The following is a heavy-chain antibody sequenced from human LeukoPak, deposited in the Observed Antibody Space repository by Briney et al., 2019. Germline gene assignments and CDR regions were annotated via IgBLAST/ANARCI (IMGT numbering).Heavy chain of an antibody. V-gene: IGHV1-2*02. CDR1: GYTFSGYY. CDR2: INPNSGGT. CDR3: AGYSGSYLVLGTFDI. J-gene: IGHJ3*02. D-gene: IGHD1-26*01. Sequence: ATVKVSCKASGYTFSGYYFHWVRQAPGQGLEWMGWINPNSGGTNYAQKFQGRVTMTRDTSISTAYMELSRLRSDDTAVYYCAGYSGSYLVLGTFDIWGQGTMVTVSS.